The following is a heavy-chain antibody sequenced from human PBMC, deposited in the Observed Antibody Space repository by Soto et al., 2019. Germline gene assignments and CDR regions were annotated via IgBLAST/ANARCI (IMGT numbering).Heavy chain of an antibody. V-gene: IGHV1-69*13. CDR3: ARGAMANFDY. J-gene: IGHJ4*02. D-gene: IGHD5-18*01. Sequence: SVKVSCKASGGTFSSYAISWVRQAPGQGLEWMGGIIPIFGTANYAQKFQGRVTITADESLTSSYLELRSLRSEDTGVYFCARGAMANFDYWGQGTVVTVSS. CDR2: IIPIFGTA. CDR1: GGTFSSYA.